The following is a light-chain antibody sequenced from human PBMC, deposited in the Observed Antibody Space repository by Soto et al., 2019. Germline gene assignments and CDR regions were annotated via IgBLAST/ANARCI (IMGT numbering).Light chain of an antibody. CDR1: QAIKNF. V-gene: IGKV1-33*01. J-gene: IGKJ5*01. Sequence: DFQMTQSPSSLSASVGDRVTITCRATQAIKNFLNWYQQKPGRAPKLLISDASTLQRGVPSRFRGSGSGTHVTFVISSLQPEDVGTYYCQQSDNLPLTFGQGTRLDIK. CDR2: DAS. CDR3: QQSDNLPLT.